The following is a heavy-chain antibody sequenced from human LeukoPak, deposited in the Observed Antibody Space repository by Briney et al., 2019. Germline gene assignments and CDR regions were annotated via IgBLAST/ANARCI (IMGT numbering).Heavy chain of an antibody. CDR3: ARGHSYGYRVAFDI. J-gene: IGHJ3*02. D-gene: IGHD5-18*01. Sequence: SETLSLTCTVSGGSISSYYWSWIRQPPGKGLEWIGYIYYSGSTNYNPSLKSRVTISVDTSKYQFSLKLSSVTAADTAVYYCARGHSYGYRVAFDIWGQGTMVTVSS. CDR1: GGSISSYY. V-gene: IGHV4-59*01. CDR2: IYYSGST.